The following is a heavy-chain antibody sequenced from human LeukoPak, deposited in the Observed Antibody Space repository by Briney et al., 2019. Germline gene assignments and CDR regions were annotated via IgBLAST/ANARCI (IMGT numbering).Heavy chain of an antibody. Sequence: GGSLRLSCAASGFTFSSYAMHWVRQAPGKGLEWVAVISYDGSNKYYADSVKGRFTISRDNSKNTLNLQMNSLRAEDTAVYYCARDPGQQLIQDYWGQGTLVTVSS. V-gene: IGHV3-30*04. J-gene: IGHJ4*02. CDR1: GFTFSSYA. CDR3: ARDPGQQLIQDY. D-gene: IGHD6-13*01. CDR2: ISYDGSNK.